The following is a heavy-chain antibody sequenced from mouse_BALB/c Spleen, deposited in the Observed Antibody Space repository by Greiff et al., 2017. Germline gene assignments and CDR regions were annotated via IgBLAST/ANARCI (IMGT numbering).Heavy chain of an antibody. CDR3: ARHPHAMDY. CDR1: GFTFSSYT. Sequence: EVKLVESGGGLVQPGGSLKLSCAASGFTFSSYTMSWVRQTPEKRLEWVAYISNGGGSTYYPDTVKGRFTISRDNAKNTLYLQMSSLKSEDTAMYYCARHPHAMDYWGQGTTLTVSS. V-gene: IGHV5-12-2*01. J-gene: IGHJ2*01. CDR2: ISNGGGST. D-gene: IGHD1-1*02.